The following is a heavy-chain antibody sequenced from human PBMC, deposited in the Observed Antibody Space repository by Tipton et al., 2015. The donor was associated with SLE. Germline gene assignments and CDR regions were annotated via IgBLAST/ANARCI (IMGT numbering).Heavy chain of an antibody. D-gene: IGHD3-16*01. CDR2: VYDRGTT. V-gene: IGHV4-59*08. J-gene: IGHJ5*02. Sequence: TLSLTCSVSGDSLSSYCWSWIRQSPGKGLKWIGYVYDRGTTNYNPSVMNRVVISLDRSENQFSLRLTSLTATDTAVYYCARGPYDVMDPRLDPWGQGTLVTVSS. CDR1: GDSLSSYC. CDR3: ARGPYDVMDPRLDP.